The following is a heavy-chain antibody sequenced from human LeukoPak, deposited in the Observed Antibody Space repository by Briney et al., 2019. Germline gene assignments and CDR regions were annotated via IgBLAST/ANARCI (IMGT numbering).Heavy chain of an antibody. CDR2: IYYSGST. V-gene: IGHV4-59*08. CDR3: ARLGYCSGGSCDNWFDP. J-gene: IGHJ5*02. D-gene: IGHD2-15*01. CDR1: GGSISSHY. Sequence: SETLSLTCTVSGGSISSHYWSWIRQPPGKGLEWIGYIYYSGSTNYNPSLKSRVTISVDTSKNQFSLKLSSVTAADTAVYYCARLGYCSGGSCDNWFDPWGQGTLVTVSS.